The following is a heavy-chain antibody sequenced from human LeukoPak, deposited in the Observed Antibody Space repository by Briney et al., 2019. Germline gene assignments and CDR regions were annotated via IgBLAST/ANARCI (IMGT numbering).Heavy chain of an antibody. CDR1: VYTFTSYD. Sequence: ASLKVSCEASVYTFTSYDINWVRQATGQGLEWMGWINPNSGGTNSAQKFQGRVTMTRDTSIITAYMELSRLTSDDTAVYFCARGYYDSSDYEYFQHWGQGTLVTVSS. V-gene: IGHV1-2*02. J-gene: IGHJ1*01. CDR2: INPNSGGT. D-gene: IGHD3-22*01. CDR3: ARGYYDSSDYEYFQH.